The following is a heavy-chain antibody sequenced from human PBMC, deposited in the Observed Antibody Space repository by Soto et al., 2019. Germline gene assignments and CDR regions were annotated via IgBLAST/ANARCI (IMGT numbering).Heavy chain of an antibody. CDR2: LKSKTAGGTT. CDR3: TTYSSWKAF. Sequence: SVSNAWMNWVRQAPGKGLEWVGRLKSKTAGGTTDYAAPVKGRFTISRDDSKNTLDLQMNSLKTEDTAMYYCTTYSSWKAFWGQGTLVTVAS. V-gene: IGHV3-15*07. D-gene: IGHD6-6*01. J-gene: IGHJ4*02. CDR1: SVSNAW.